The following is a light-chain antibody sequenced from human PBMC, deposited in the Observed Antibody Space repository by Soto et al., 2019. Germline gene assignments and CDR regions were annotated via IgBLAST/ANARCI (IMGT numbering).Light chain of an antibody. V-gene: IGLV2-23*02. CDR3: CSYAGSSTSWV. CDR1: SSDVGSYNL. J-gene: IGLJ3*02. CDR2: EVS. Sequence: QSALTQPASVSGSPGQSITISCTGTSSDVGSYNLVSWYQQHPGKAPKLKIYEVSKRPSGVSNRFSGSKSGNTASLTISGLQAEDEADYYCCSYAGSSTSWVFGGGTKVTVL.